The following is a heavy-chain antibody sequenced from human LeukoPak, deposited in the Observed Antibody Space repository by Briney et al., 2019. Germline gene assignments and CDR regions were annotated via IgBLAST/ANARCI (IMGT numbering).Heavy chain of an antibody. CDR2: MNPNSGNT. CDR1: GYTFTSYD. CDR3: ARATRITMVRGVIIYYFDY. J-gene: IGHJ4*02. D-gene: IGHD3-10*01. Sequence: GASVKVSCKASGYTFTSYDINWVRQATGQGLEWMGWMNPNSGNTGYAQKFQGRVTMTRNTSISTAYMELSSLRSEDTAVYYCARATRITMVRGVIIYYFDYWGQGTLVTVSS. V-gene: IGHV1-8*01.